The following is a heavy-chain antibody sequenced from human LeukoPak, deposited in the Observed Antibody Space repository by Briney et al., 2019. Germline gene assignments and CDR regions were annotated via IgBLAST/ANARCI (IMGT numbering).Heavy chain of an antibody. Sequence: PGGSLRLSCAASEFTFSSYEMNWVRQAPGKGLEWVSYISSSDSTIYYADSVKGRFTISRDNAKNSLYLQMNSLRAEDTAVYYCARVAINDYGDYFDYWGQGTLVTVSS. D-gene: IGHD4-17*01. CDR3: ARVAINDYGDYFDY. J-gene: IGHJ4*02. CDR1: EFTFSSYE. CDR2: ISSSDSTI. V-gene: IGHV3-48*03.